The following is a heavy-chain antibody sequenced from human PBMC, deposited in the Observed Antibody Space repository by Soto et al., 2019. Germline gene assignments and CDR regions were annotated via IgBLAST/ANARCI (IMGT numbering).Heavy chain of an antibody. CDR2: IYYSGST. Sequence: QVQLQESGPGLVKPSQTLSLTCTVSGGSISSDGYSWSWLRQRPGKGLEWIGYIYYSGSTYYNPSLKRGVTIPVDTSKNQFSVKLSCVTGADTAVYFCARSDKGGGSSAYCRQGPLVTVSS. CDR3: ARSDKGGGSSAY. CDR1: GGSISSDGYS. V-gene: IGHV4-31*03. D-gene: IGHD2-15*01. J-gene: IGHJ4*02.